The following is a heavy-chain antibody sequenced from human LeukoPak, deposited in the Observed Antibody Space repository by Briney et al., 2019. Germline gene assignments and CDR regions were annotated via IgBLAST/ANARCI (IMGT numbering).Heavy chain of an antibody. V-gene: IGHV3-9*01. CDR1: GFTFDDYA. CDR2: ISWNSGSI. Sequence: GRSLRLSCAASGFTFDDYAMHWVRQAPGKGLEWVSGISWNSGSIGYADSVKGRFTISRDNAKNSLYLQMNSLRAEDTALYYCVKGIRYSSSSLDYWGQGTLVTVSS. J-gene: IGHJ4*02. D-gene: IGHD6-6*01. CDR3: VKGIRYSSSSLDY.